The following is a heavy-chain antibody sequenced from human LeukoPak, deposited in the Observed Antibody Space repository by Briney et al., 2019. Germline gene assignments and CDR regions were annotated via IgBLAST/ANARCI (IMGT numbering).Heavy chain of an antibody. J-gene: IGHJ4*02. CDR3: ASSCEGYDFWSGYHTLDY. Sequence: SVKVSCRASGGTFSSYAISWVRQAPRQGLEWMGGIIPIFGTANYAQKFQGRVTITTDESTSTAYMELSSLRSEDTAVYYCASSCEGYDFWSGYHTLDYWGQGTLVTVSS. CDR2: IIPIFGTA. CDR1: GGTFSSYA. D-gene: IGHD3-3*01. V-gene: IGHV1-69*05.